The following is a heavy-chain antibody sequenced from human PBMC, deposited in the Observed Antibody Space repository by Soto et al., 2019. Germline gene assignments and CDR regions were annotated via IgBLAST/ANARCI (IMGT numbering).Heavy chain of an antibody. CDR2: FSYSGVP. V-gene: IGHV4-34*01. CDR3: AGGPRYWSFAL. J-gene: IGHJ2*01. D-gene: IGHD1-20*01. CDR1: GGSSRSYH. Sequence: GELQQWGTGLLKPSETLSLNCSVYGGSSRSYHWSWIRQSPGEGLEWIGEFSYSGVPNYNPSLKGRVAVSLDTSTNHFSLTMTSVTAADPAVYFCAGGPRYWSFALWGRGTLVTVS.